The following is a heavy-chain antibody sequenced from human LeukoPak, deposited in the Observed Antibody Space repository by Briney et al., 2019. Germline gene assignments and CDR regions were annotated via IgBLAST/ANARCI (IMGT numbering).Heavy chain of an antibody. CDR1: GFTFDDYA. J-gene: IGHJ4*02. CDR2: IGGDGGST. V-gene: IGHV3-43*02. CDR3: AKDRGGYSYAADY. D-gene: IGHD5-18*01. Sequence: GGSLRLSCAASGFTFDDYAMHWVRQAPGKGLEWVSLIGGDGGSTYYADSVKGRFTISRDNSKNSLYLQMNSLTTEDTALYYCAKDRGGYSYAADYWGQGTLVTVSS.